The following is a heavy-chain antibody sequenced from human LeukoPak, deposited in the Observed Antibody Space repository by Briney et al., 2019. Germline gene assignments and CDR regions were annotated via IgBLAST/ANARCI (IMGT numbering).Heavy chain of an antibody. Sequence: PGGSLRLSCAASGFTFSSYGMSWVRQAPGKGLEWLANIKQDGSVKYYVDSVKGRFTNSRDNAKSSLNLQMNSLRAEDTAVYYCARGITMIPAGFDPWGQGTLVTVSS. CDR3: ARGITMIPAGFDP. CDR1: GFTFSSYG. CDR2: IKQDGSVK. V-gene: IGHV3-7*01. J-gene: IGHJ5*02. D-gene: IGHD3-22*01.